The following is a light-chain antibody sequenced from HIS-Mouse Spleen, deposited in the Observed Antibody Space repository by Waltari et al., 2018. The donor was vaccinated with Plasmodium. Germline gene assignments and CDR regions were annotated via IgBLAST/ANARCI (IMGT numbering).Light chain of an antibody. V-gene: IGLV2-11*01. CDR3: CSYAGSYTVV. J-gene: IGLJ2*01. CDR2: DVS. CDR1: SSDVGGYNY. Sequence: QSALTQPRSVSGSPGQSVTISCTGTSSDVGGYNYVSWYQQHPGKAPKLMIYDVSKRPYGVPDRFSGSKSGNTASLTISGLQAEDEADYYCCSYAGSYTVVFGGGTKLTVL.